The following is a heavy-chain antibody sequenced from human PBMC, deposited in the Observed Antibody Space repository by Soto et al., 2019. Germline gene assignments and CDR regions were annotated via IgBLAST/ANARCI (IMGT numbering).Heavy chain of an antibody. CDR3: ARAYCSSTSCPFDY. J-gene: IGHJ4*01. CDR1: GYSIRRGYY. V-gene: IGHV4-38-2*01. D-gene: IGHD2-2*01. CDR2: IYHSGST. Sequence: SDTLSLTCAVTGYSIRRGYYWDWIRQPPGKGLEWIGSIYHSGSTYYNPSLKSRVTISVDTSRNQFSLKLTSVTAADTAMYYCARAYCSSTSCPFDYWGHGPLVPVCS.